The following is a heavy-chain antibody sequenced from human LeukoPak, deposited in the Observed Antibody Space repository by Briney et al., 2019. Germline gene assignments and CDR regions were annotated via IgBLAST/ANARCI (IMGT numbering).Heavy chain of an antibody. CDR1: EFTFTGYA. CDR3: AREGWDGSGSLDY. J-gene: IGHJ4*02. CDR2: IGGSGGST. Sequence: GGSLRLSCAAPEFTFTGYAMSWVRQAPGKGLEWVSTIGGSGGSTYYADSVKGRFTISRDNSKNTLSLQMNSLRAEDTAVYYCAREGWDGSGSLDYWGQGTLVTVSS. V-gene: IGHV3-23*01. D-gene: IGHD3-10*01.